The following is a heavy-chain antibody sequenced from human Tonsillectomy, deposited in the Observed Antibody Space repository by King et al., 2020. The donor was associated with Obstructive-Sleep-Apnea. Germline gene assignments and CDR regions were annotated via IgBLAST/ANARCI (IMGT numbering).Heavy chain of an antibody. CDR2: INPNSGGT. J-gene: IGHJ6*02. D-gene: IGHD3-9*01. CDR3: ARGAEDDILTGYPEGGYYYGMDV. CDR1: GYTFTGYY. Sequence: VQLVESGAEVKKPGASVKVSCKASGYTFTGYYMHWVRQAPGQGLEWMGWINPNSGGTNYAQKFQGRVTMTRDTSISTAYMELSRLRSDDTAVYYCARGAEDDILTGYPEGGYYYGMDVWGQGTTVTVSS. V-gene: IGHV1-2*02.